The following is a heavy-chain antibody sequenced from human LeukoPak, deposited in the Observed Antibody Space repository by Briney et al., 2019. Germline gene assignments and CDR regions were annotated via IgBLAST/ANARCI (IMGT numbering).Heavy chain of an antibody. CDR2: IKQDGSEK. V-gene: IGHV3-7*01. CDR3: AGPSEGLSGAFDI. D-gene: IGHD3-10*01. Sequence: GGALRLSCAASGFTFSSYWMSWVRQAPGKGRECVANIKQDGSEKYYVGSVKGRFTISRDNAKNSLYLQMNSLRAEDTAVYYCAGPSEGLSGAFDIWGQGTMVTVSS. CDR1: GFTFSSYW. J-gene: IGHJ3*02.